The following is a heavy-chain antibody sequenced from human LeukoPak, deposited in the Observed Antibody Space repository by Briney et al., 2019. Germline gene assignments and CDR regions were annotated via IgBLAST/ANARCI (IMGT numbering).Heavy chain of an antibody. J-gene: IGHJ4*02. CDR3: AKDLSTGNSGYDDY. CDR1: GFTFSSYS. Sequence: GGSLRLSCAASGFTFSSYSMNWVRQAPGKGLEWVSSISSSSSYIYYADSVKGRFTISRDNSKNTLYLQMNSLRAEDTAVYYCAKDLSTGNSGYDDYWGQGTLVTVSS. CDR2: ISSSSSYI. D-gene: IGHD4-23*01. V-gene: IGHV3-21*04.